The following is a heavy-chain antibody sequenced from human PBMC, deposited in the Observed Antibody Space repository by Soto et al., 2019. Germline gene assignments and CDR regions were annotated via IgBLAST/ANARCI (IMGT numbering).Heavy chain of an antibody. J-gene: IGHJ3*02. CDR2: ISYDGSNK. Sequence: VQLVESGGGVVQPGRSLRLSCAASGFTFSSYAMHWVRQAPGKGLEWVAVISYDGSNKYYADSVKGRFTISRDNSKNTLYLQMNSLRAEDTAVYYCAREGRDIWGQGTMVTVSS. V-gene: IGHV3-30-3*01. CDR1: GFTFSSYA. CDR3: AREGRDI.